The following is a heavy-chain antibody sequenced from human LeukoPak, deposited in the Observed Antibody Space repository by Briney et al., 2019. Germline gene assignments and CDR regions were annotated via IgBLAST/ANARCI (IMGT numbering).Heavy chain of an antibody. CDR1: GFTFSSYW. D-gene: IGHD3-10*01. V-gene: IGHV3-7*04. J-gene: IGHJ4*02. Sequence: GGSLRDSCAAPGFTFSSYWMSWVRQTPGKGLEWVANVKQDGSEKYYVDSVKGRFTISRDNAKNSLYLQMNSLRAEDTAVYYCASDREYYYGSGSFDYWGQGTLVTVSS. CDR3: ASDREYYYGSGSFDY. CDR2: VKQDGSEK.